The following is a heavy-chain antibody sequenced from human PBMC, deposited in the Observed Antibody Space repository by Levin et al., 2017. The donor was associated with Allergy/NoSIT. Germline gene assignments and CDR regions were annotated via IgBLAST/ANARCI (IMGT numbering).Heavy chain of an antibody. D-gene: IGHD6-13*01. CDR3: STGLGTHNL. J-gene: IGHJ4*02. Sequence: PGGSLRLSCAASGFTFRNARMTWVRQTPGKGLQWVGRIKSKTDGGTTDYAVPVTGRFFISSDDSKNTLYVQMNRLKIEDTGVYYCSTGLGTHNLWGRGTLVTVSS. CDR1: GFTFRNAR. V-gene: IGHV3-15*01. CDR2: IKSKTDGGTT.